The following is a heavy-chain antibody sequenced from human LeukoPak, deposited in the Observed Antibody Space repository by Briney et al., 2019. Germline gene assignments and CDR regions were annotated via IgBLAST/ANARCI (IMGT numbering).Heavy chain of an antibody. CDR1: GFTFSSYE. V-gene: IGHV3-48*03. D-gene: IGHD2-15*01. CDR3: ARGVVYFDY. Sequence: GGSLRLSCAASGFTFSSYEMNWVRQAPGKGLEWASYISSSGNTIYYADSVKGRFTISRDNAKNSLYLQMNSLRAEDTAVYYCARGVVYFDYWGQGTLVTVSS. J-gene: IGHJ4*02. CDR2: ISSSGNTI.